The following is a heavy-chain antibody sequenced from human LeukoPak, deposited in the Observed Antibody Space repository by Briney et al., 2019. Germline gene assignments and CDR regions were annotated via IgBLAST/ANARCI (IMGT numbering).Heavy chain of an antibody. CDR1: GFTFSSYS. CDR2: ISSSSSTI. CDR3: ARDSSSWYGSFDY. D-gene: IGHD6-13*01. J-gene: IGHJ4*02. Sequence: GGSLRLSCAASGFTFSSYSMNWVRQAPGKGLEWGSYISSSSSTIYYADSVKGRFTISRDNAKNSLYLQMNSLRAEDTAVYYCARDSSSWYGSFDYWGQGTLVTVSS. V-gene: IGHV3-48*01.